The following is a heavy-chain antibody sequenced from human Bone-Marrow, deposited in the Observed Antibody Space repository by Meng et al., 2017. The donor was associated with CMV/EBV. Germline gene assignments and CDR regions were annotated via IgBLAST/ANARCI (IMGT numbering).Heavy chain of an antibody. D-gene: IGHD3-10*01. Sequence: SLKISCAASGFTFDDCAMHWVRQAPGKGLEWVSGISWNSGSIGYADSVKGRFTISRDNAKNSLYLQMNSLRAEDTALYYCAKGVYYYGMDVWGQGTTVTVSS. CDR2: ISWNSGSI. J-gene: IGHJ6*02. CDR3: AKGVYYYGMDV. CDR1: GFTFDDCA. V-gene: IGHV3-9*01.